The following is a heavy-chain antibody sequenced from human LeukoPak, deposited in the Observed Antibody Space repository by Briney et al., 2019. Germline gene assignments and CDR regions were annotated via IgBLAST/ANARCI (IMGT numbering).Heavy chain of an antibody. Sequence: SETLSLTCTVSGGSISSSSYYWGWIRQPPGEGLEWIGSIYYSGSTYYNPSLKSRVTISVDTSKNQFSLKLSSVTAADTAVYYCARRSPLLRYFDWLLPYYFDYWGQGTLVTVSS. CDR2: IYYSGST. D-gene: IGHD3-9*01. J-gene: IGHJ4*02. V-gene: IGHV4-39*01. CDR3: ARRSPLLRYFDWLLPYYFDY. CDR1: GGSISSSSYY.